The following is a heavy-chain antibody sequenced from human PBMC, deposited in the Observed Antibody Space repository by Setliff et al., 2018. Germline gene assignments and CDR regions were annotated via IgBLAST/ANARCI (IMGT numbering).Heavy chain of an antibody. CDR1: GGSISSYY. Sequence: SETLSLTCSVSGGSISSYYWSWIRQPPGKGLEWIGYIYSSGSSNYNPSLKSRVTISVDTSKNQFSLRLSSVTAADTAVYYCARAAKYDSSGYYGFWFDPWGQGNLVTVSS. D-gene: IGHD3-22*01. V-gene: IGHV4-59*01. CDR3: ARAAKYDSSGYYGFWFDP. CDR2: IYSSGSS. J-gene: IGHJ5*02.